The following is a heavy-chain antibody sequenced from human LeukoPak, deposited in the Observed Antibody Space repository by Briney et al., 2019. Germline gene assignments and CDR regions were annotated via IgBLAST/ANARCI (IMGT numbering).Heavy chain of an antibody. J-gene: IGHJ4*02. D-gene: IGHD2-2*01. CDR2: ISGSGGST. V-gene: IGHV3-23*01. CDR3: AKHCSSTSCYF. CDR1: GFTFSSYA. Sequence: GRSLRLSCAASGFTFSSYAMSWVRQAPGKGLEWVSAISGSGGSTYYADSVKGRFTISRDNSKNTLYLQMNSLRAEDTAVYYCAKHCSSTSCYFWGQGTLVTVSS.